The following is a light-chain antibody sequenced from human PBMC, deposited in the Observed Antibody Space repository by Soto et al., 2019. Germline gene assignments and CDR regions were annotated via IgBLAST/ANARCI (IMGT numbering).Light chain of an antibody. J-gene: IGKJ1*01. CDR1: QSVRSN. CDR2: GAS. CDR3: QHYNNWPPWT. V-gene: IGKV3-15*01. Sequence: EILMTQSPATLSVSPGERATLSCRASQSVRSNLAWYQQKPGQAPRLLIYGASTRATGIPARFSGSGSGTEFTLTISSLQSEDFAVYYCQHYNNWPPWTFGQGTQVEIK.